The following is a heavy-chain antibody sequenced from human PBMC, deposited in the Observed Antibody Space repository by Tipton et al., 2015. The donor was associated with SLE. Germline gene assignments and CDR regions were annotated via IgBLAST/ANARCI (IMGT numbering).Heavy chain of an antibody. V-gene: IGHV4-39*07. CDR2: IYYSGST. CDR1: GGSISSSSYY. D-gene: IGHD1-26*01. J-gene: IGHJ4*02. Sequence: TLSLTCTVSGGSISSSSYYWGWIRQPPGKGLKWIGSIYYSGSTYYNPSLKSRVTISVDTSKNQFSLKLSSVTAADTAVYYCARDPSRYSGSQSPFDYWGQGTLVTVSS. CDR3: ARDPSRYSGSQSPFDY.